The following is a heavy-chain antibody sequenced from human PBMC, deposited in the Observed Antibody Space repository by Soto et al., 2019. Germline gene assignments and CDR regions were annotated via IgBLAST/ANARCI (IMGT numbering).Heavy chain of an antibody. Sequence: QVQLQESGPGLVKPSQTLSLTCIVSGDSISRGGYFWTWIRQHPGKGLEWIGYIYDSGSAFYNPSLKSRVTMSVVTSKNQFSLNLRSVTAADTAVFYCARGILRPNHYMDVWSKGTAVAVSS. CDR3: ARGILRPNHYMDV. CDR2: IYDSGSA. V-gene: IGHV4-31*03. CDR1: GDSISRGGYF. D-gene: IGHD1-26*01. J-gene: IGHJ6*03.